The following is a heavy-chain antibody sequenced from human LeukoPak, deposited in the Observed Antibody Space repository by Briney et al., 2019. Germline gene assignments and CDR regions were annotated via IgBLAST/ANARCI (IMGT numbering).Heavy chain of an antibody. CDR1: GFALKSYS. Sequence: GGSLRLSCAGSGFALKSYSLSWVRQAPGKGLEWVSSISSTSAYIYYADSVKGRFTISRDNVDNVVYLQMNSLGAEDTAVYYCAREIDYGEVSSDYWGQGTLVTVSS. D-gene: IGHD4-17*01. CDR3: AREIDYGEVSSDY. V-gene: IGHV3-21*01. J-gene: IGHJ4*02. CDR2: ISSTSAYI.